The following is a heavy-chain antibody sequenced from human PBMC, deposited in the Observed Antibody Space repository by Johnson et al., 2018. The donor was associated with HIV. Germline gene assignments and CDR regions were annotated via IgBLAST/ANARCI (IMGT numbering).Heavy chain of an antibody. Sequence: VQLVESGGGVVQPGGSLRLSCATSGFIFDDYAMGWVRQVPGKGLEWVSGINWNGGSTAYADSVKGRFTISRDNAKNSLYLQMDSLRAKDTALYYCARGIVEVQPRYRLLRDDVFDVWGQGTMVTVSS. D-gene: IGHD2-21*01. V-gene: IGHV3-20*04. CDR1: GFIFDDYA. CDR3: ARGIVEVQPRYRLLRDDVFDV. CDR2: INWNGGST. J-gene: IGHJ3*01.